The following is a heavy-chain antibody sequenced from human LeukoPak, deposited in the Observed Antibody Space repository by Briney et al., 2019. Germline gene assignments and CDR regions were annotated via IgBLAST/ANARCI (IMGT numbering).Heavy chain of an antibody. CDR2: IYYSGST. D-gene: IGHD5-18*01. V-gene: IGHV4-59*01. CDR1: GGSISSYY. J-gene: IGHJ6*02. CDR3: ARDRGYSYGPYYYYYYGMDV. Sequence: PSETLSLTCTVSGGSISSYYWSWLRQPPGKGLEWIGYIYYSGSTNYNPSLKSRVTISVDTSKNQFSLKLSSVTAADTAVYYCARDRGYSYGPYYYYYYGMDVWGQGTTVTVSS.